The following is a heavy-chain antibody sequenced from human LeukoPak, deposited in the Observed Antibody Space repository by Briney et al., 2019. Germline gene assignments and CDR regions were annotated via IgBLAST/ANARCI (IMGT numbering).Heavy chain of an antibody. Sequence: SETLSLTCTVSGGSISSSSYYWGWIRQPPGKGLEWIGSIYYSGSTYYNPSLKSRVTISVDTSKNQFSLKLSSVTAADTAVYYCASVRGYCSSTSCYRIAFDIWGQGTMVTVSS. J-gene: IGHJ3*02. D-gene: IGHD2-2*02. CDR2: IYYSGST. CDR1: GGSISSSSYY. V-gene: IGHV4-39*07. CDR3: ASVRGYCSSTSCYRIAFDI.